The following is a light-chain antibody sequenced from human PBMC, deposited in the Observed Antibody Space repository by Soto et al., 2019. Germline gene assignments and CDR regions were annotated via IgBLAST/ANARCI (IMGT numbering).Light chain of an antibody. CDR1: QSISSW. J-gene: IGKJ3*01. V-gene: IGKV1-5*03. CDR2: RAS. CDR3: QQYSSYFFT. Sequence: DIQMTQSPSTLSASVGDRVNITCRASQSISSWLAWYQQKPGKAPKLLIYRASDLQTGVPSRFSGSGSGTEFTLTISSLQTDDNATYYCQQYSSYFFTFGPGTKVDVK.